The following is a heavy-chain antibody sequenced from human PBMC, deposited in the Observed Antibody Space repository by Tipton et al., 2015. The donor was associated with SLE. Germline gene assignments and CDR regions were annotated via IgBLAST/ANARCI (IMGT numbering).Heavy chain of an antibody. V-gene: IGHV4-38-2*01. CDR2: VYHTGNT. CDR1: TYSISNGHY. CDR3: ARLYSSSSHYYYYGMDV. J-gene: IGHJ6*02. Sequence: TLSLTCSVSTYSISNGHYWAWVRQPPGKGLEWIGTVYHTGNTYYNPSLKSRVTMSVDTSKNQFSLKLSSVTAADTAVYYCARLYSSSSHYYYYGMDVWGQGTTVTVSS. D-gene: IGHD6-6*01.